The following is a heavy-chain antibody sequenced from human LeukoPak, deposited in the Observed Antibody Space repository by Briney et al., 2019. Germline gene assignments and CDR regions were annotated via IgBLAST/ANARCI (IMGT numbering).Heavy chain of an antibody. Sequence: ASVKVSCKASGYTLTGYYMQWVRQAPGQGLEWMGWINPNSGGTNYAQKFQGRVTMTRDTSINKAYMELSRLRSDDTALYYCARALQVEVTSIPYLGIWGQGTMVTASS. D-gene: IGHD2-21*02. CDR3: ARALQVEVTSIPYLGI. CDR1: GYTLTGYY. V-gene: IGHV1-2*02. CDR2: INPNSGGT. J-gene: IGHJ3*02.